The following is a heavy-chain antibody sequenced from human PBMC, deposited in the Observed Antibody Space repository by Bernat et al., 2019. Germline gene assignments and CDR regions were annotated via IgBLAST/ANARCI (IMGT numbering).Heavy chain of an antibody. CDR2: IDTNTGNP. CDR3: ARSTKDKSGFFDH. Sequence: QVQLVQSGSELKKPGASVKISCKASGYTFTDYALNWVRQAPGQGLEWMGWIDTNTGNPTYAQGFTGRFVCSLDTSVSTTYLQISSLKAEDTAVFYCARSTKDKSGFFDHWGQGTLATVSS. J-gene: IGHJ4*02. V-gene: IGHV7-4-1*02. CDR1: GYTFTDYA. D-gene: IGHD5-12*01.